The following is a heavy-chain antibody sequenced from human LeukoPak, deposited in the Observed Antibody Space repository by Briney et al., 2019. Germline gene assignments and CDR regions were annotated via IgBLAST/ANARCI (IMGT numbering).Heavy chain of an antibody. CDR2: INSDGSST. CDR1: AFTFSSYW. D-gene: IGHD5-12*01. J-gene: IGHJ4*02. Sequence: GGSLRLSCAASAFTFSSYWMHWVRHAPGKGLVWVSRINSDGSSTSYADSVKGRFTISRDNAKNTLYLQMNSLRAEDTAVYYCAREEGVFGGYDSDPYFDYWGQGTQVTVSS. V-gene: IGHV3-74*01. CDR3: AREEGVFGGYDSDPYFDY.